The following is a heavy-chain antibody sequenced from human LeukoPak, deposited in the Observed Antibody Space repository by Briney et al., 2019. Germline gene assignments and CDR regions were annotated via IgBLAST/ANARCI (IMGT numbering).Heavy chain of an antibody. Sequence: GGSLRLSCAASGFTFSSYEMNWVRQAPGKGLEWVSYISSSGSTIYYADSVKGRFTISRDNAKNSLYLQMNSLRAEDTAVYYCARETMGATYFDYWGQGTLVTVSS. CDR1: GFTFSSYE. CDR3: ARETMGATYFDY. D-gene: IGHD1-26*01. CDR2: ISSSGSTI. V-gene: IGHV3-48*03. J-gene: IGHJ4*02.